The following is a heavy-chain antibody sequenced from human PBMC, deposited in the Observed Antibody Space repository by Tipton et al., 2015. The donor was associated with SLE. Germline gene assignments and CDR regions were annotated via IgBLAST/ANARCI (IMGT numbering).Heavy chain of an antibody. J-gene: IGHJ4*02. CDR3: AREGSSWYYFDY. CDR1: GGSTGSDF. Sequence: TLSLTCTVSGGSTGSDFWNWIRQPPGKGLEWIGSIYYSGSTYYSPSLKSRVTISVDTSKNQFSLKLSSVTAADTAVYYCAREGSSWYYFDYWGQGTLVTVSS. CDR2: IYYSGST. V-gene: IGHV4-39*07. D-gene: IGHD6-13*01.